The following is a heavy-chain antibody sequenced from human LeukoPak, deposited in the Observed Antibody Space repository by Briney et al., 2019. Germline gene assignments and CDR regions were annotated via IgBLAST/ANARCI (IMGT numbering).Heavy chain of an antibody. D-gene: IGHD5-24*01. CDR3: ARHCCRDGYNFDS. CDR2: VYYNGNA. J-gene: IGHJ4*02. V-gene: IGHV4-59*08. Sequence: PSETLSLTCTVSGGSINYCYWIGIPQPPRKGLDWIESVYYNGNANYTPSLKSRVTMPADTSRTHFYLNLSSVTAADTAVYYCARHCCRDGYNFDSWGQGTLVTVSS. CDR1: GGSINYCY.